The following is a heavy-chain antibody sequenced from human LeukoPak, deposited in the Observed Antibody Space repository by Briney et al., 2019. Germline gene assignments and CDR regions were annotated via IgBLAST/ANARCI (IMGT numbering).Heavy chain of an antibody. V-gene: IGHV4-59*01. CDR3: ARVRSGSYSGMDV. Sequence: SETLSLTCTVSGGSISSYYWSWIRQPPGKGLEWIGYIYYSGSTNYNPSLKSRVTISVDTSKNQFSLKLSSVTAADTAVYYCARVRSGSYSGMDVWGQGTTVTVSS. CDR2: IYYSGST. D-gene: IGHD1-26*01. J-gene: IGHJ6*02. CDR1: GGSISSYY.